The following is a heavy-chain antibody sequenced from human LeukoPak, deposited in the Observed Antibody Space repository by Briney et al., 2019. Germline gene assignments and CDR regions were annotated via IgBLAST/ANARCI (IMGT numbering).Heavy chain of an antibody. CDR2: ISGYNGNI. CDR3: ARVGYYDSSVYYYMDV. V-gene: IGHV1-18*01. Sequence: ASVTVSCTASGYTFNTYGISWVRQAPGQGLEWMGWISGYNGNINYAQNLQGRVTMTTDTSTSTAYMELRSLRSDDTAIYYCARVGYYDSSVYYYMDVWGKGTTVTVSS. CDR1: GYTFNTYG. D-gene: IGHD3-22*01. J-gene: IGHJ6*03.